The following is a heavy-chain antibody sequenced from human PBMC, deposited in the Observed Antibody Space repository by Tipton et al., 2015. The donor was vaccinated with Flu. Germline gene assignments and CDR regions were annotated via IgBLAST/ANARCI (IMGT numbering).Heavy chain of an antibody. J-gene: IGHJ2*01. CDR3: ARPPAHVSGDLGPNWYCDL. D-gene: IGHD4-17*01. V-gene: IGHV5-51*01. CDR2: IYPGDSDT. Sequence: QLVQSGAEVKKPGESLKISCKGSGYSFTSYWIGWVRQMPGKGLEWMGIIYPGDSDTRYSPSFQGQVPISADKSISTAYLQWSSLKASDTAMYYCARPPAHVSGDLGPNWYCDLWGRGTLVTVSS. CDR1: GYSFTSYW.